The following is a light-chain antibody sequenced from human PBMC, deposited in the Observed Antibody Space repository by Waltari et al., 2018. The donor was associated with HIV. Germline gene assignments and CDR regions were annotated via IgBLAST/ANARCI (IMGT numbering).Light chain of an antibody. Sequence: DIVMTQSPDSLAVSLGERATVNCKSSHSILYNFNNRTCLAWYQQKPGQPPKLLIYWASTRASGAPDRFSGSGSAADFTLTISDLQAEDVAVYYCQQYYGSPRTFGQGTRLEIK. CDR1: HSILYNFNNRTC. CDR3: QQYYGSPRT. V-gene: IGKV4-1*01. CDR2: WAS. J-gene: IGKJ1*01.